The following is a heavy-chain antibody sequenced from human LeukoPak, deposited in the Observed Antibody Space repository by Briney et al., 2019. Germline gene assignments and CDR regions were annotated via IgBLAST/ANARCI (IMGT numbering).Heavy chain of an antibody. V-gene: IGHV3-23*01. CDR1: GFTFSSYA. CDR2: ISGSGGST. D-gene: IGHD2-2*01. J-gene: IGHJ3*02. CDR3: ASNAPLYCSSTSFRCYAFDI. Sequence: GGSLRLSCAASGFTFSSYAMSWVRQAPGRGLEWVSAISGSGGSTYYADSVKGRFTISRDNSKNTLYLQMNSLRAEDTAVYYCASNAPLYCSSTSFRCYAFDIWGQGTMVTVSS.